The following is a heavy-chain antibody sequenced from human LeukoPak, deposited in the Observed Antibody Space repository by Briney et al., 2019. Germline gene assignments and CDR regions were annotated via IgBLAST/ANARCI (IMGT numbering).Heavy chain of an antibody. CDR2: IYYSGST. Sequence: PSGTLSLTCTVSGGSISSGGYYWGWIRQHPGKGLEWIGYIYYSGSTYYTPSLKSRVTISVDTSKNQFSLKLSSVTAADTAVYYCARGLESFVDLSLAFDIWGQGTMVTVSS. V-gene: IGHV4-31*03. CDR1: GGSISSGGYY. CDR3: ARGLESFVDLSLAFDI. J-gene: IGHJ3*02. D-gene: IGHD3/OR15-3a*01.